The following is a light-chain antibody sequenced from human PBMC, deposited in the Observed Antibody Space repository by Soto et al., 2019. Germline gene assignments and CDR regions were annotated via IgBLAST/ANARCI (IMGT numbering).Light chain of an antibody. CDR3: QQYSESPRT. V-gene: IGKV3-20*01. Sequence: EIVLTQSPGTLSLSPGERATLSCRASQRVSSSYLAWYQQKPAQAPRLLIYGGSSRATGIPDRFSGSGSGTDFTLTISRLEPEDFAVYYCQQYSESPRTFGQGTKVDIK. CDR2: GGS. J-gene: IGKJ1*01. CDR1: QRVSSSY.